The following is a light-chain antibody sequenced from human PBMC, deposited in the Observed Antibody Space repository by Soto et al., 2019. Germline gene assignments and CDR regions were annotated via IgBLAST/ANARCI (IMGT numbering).Light chain of an antibody. CDR3: QQYGHSPWT. Sequence: ETVITQSPSTLSVSPGERATLSCRASQSVVSSYVAWYQQTPGQAPRLLIYGSSNRATGIPDRFSVSGSGTDFTLTISRLEPEDFAVYYCQQYGHSPWTFGQGTKVDIK. CDR1: QSVVSSY. V-gene: IGKV3-20*01. J-gene: IGKJ1*01. CDR2: GSS.